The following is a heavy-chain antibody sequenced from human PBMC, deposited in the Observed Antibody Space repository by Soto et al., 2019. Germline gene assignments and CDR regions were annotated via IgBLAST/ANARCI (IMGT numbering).Heavy chain of an antibody. Sequence: KPSETLSLTCTVSGVSVRSGVYYWTWIRQYPGKGLEWIGYIDNGGNTFYNPSLTGRVAISADTSKNQISLNLQSVTAADTALYFCAGAVSDFDVRRYRTAYYDQWGQGILVTVSS. CDR3: AGAVSDFDVRRYRTAYYDQ. V-gene: IGHV4-31*03. J-gene: IGHJ4*02. CDR1: GVSVRSGVYY. D-gene: IGHD3-10*02. CDR2: IDNGGNT.